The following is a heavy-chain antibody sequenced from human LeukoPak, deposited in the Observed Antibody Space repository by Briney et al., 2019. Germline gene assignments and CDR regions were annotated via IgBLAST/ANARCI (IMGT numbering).Heavy chain of an antibody. V-gene: IGHV3-7*01. D-gene: IGHD3-3*01. CDR2: IKQDGSEK. J-gene: IGHJ3*02. CDR1: GLTFSSYW. Sequence: GGSLRLSCAASGLTFSSYWMSWVRQAPGKGLEWVANIKQDGSEKYYVDSVKGRFTISRDNAKNSLYLQMNSLRAEDTAVYYCARVGQYYDFWGGYAAYDAFDIWGQGTMVTVSS. CDR3: ARVGQYYDFWGGYAAYDAFDI.